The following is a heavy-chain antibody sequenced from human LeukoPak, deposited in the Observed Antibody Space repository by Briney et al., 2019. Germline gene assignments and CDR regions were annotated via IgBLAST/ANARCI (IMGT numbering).Heavy chain of an antibody. CDR3: ARVTEKNYYYYMDV. Sequence: PSETLSLTCTVSGGSISSSSFYWGWIRQPPGKGLEWIGSIYYTGKTYYNPSLKSRVTISIDTSKTQFSLKLSSVTAADTAVFYCARVTEKNYYYYMDVWGKGTTVTISS. V-gene: IGHV4-39*07. CDR1: GGSISSSSFY. CDR2: IYYTGKT. J-gene: IGHJ6*03.